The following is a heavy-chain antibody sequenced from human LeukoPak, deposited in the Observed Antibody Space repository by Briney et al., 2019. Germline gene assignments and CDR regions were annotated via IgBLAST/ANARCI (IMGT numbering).Heavy chain of an antibody. Sequence: GGSLRLSCAASGFTFDDYGMNWVRQAPGKGLEWVSGLSWNSNSIGYADSVKGRFTISRDNAKNSLYLQMNSLRVEDTAVYYCAGDNIENGDLDYLDSWGQGTLVTVSS. CDR2: LSWNSNSI. J-gene: IGHJ4*02. D-gene: IGHD4-17*01. CDR3: AGDNIENGDLDYLDS. CDR1: GFTFDDYG. V-gene: IGHV3-9*01.